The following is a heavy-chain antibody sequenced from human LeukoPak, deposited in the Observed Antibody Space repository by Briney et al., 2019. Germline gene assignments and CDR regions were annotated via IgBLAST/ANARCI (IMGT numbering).Heavy chain of an antibody. V-gene: IGHV3-74*03. Sequence: GGSLRLSCAASGFTFSNYYVHWVRQPPGKGLVWVSRINSDSRDTTYVDSVEGRFTISRDNAKNTVYLQMNSLRAEGTAVYYCATFGYNWNLGYWGQGTLVTVSS. J-gene: IGHJ4*02. CDR2: INSDSRDT. D-gene: IGHD1-20*01. CDR3: ATFGYNWNLGY. CDR1: GFTFSNYY.